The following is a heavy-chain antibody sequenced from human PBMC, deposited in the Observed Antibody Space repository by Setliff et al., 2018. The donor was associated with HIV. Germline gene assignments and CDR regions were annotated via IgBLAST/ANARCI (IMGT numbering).Heavy chain of an antibody. J-gene: IGHJ4*02. CDR3: ARSGGAANSGSYY. CDR1: GYTFSNYV. CDR2: INTNTGNP. V-gene: IGHV7-4-1*02. Sequence: ASVKVSCKASGYTFSNYVMNWVRQAPGQGLQWMGLINTNTGNPTYAQGFTGRFVFSLDTSVSTAYLQISSLKAEDTALYYCARSGGAANSGSYYWGQGTLVTVSS. D-gene: IGHD1-26*01.